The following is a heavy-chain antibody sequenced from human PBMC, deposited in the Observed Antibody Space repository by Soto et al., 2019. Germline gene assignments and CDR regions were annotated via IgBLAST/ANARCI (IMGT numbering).Heavy chain of an antibody. CDR3: ASGGAVSGPFTWELPDH. J-gene: IGHJ4*02. V-gene: IGHV1-45*02. D-gene: IGHD1-26*01. Sequence: QMQLVQSGAEVKKTGSTVTVSCKALGNTFTYRYLHWVRQAPGQALEWMGWITPFNGDVHYAQKFQERVTITRDRSINTAYMRMSILRSEDTAMYYCASGGAVSGPFTWELPDHWGQGTLVTVSS. CDR2: ITPFNGDV. CDR1: GNTFTYRY.